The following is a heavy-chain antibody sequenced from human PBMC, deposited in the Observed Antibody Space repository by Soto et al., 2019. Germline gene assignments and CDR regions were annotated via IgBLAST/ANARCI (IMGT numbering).Heavy chain of an antibody. J-gene: IGHJ6*02. CDR2: ISAYNGNT. CDR3: ARDRSTMVRGVIKPMDV. Sequence: GASVKVSCKASGGTFSSYTISWVRQAPGQGLEWMGWISAYNGNTNYAQKLQGRVTMTTDTSTSTAYMELRSLRSDDTAVYYCARDRSTMVRGVIKPMDVWGQGTTVTVSS. D-gene: IGHD3-10*01. CDR1: GGTFSSYT. V-gene: IGHV1-18*01.